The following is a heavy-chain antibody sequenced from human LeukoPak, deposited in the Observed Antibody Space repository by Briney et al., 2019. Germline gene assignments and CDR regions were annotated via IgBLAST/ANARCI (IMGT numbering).Heavy chain of an antibody. D-gene: IGHD2-2*01. J-gene: IGHJ6*02. CDR2: IKQDGSEK. Sequence: PGGSLRLSCAASGFTFSSYWMSWVRQAPGKGLEWVANIKQDGSEKYYADSVKGRFTISRDNAKNSLYLQMNSLRAEDTAVYYCARDKVVVVPAATLGDYYYYGMDVWGQGTTVTVSS. CDR3: ARDKVVVVPAATLGDYYYYGMDV. V-gene: IGHV3-7*01. CDR1: GFTFSSYW.